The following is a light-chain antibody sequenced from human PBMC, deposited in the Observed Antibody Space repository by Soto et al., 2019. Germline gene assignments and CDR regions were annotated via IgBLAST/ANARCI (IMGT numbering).Light chain of an antibody. CDR1: QSVSSSY. CDR3: QQCGSSRWT. Sequence: EIVLTQSPGTLSLSPGERATLSCRASQSVSSSYLAWYQQNRGQAPRLLIYGASSRAPGIPDRFGGSGSGTDFTLTISRLVPEDFAVYYCQQCGSSRWTFGQGTMVEIK. J-gene: IGKJ1*01. V-gene: IGKV3-20*01. CDR2: GAS.